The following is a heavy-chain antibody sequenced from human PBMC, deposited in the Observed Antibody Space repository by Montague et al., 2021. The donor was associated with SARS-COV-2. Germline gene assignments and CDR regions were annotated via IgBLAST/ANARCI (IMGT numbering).Heavy chain of an antibody. CDR1: GYSISSRNW. CDR2: IYYSGST. D-gene: IGHD1-14*01. V-gene: IGHV4-28*01. CDR3: VRKTSGYHPFDD. J-gene: IGHJ4*02. Sequence: SETLSLTCAVSGYSISSRNWWGWIRQPPGKGLEWIGYIYYSGSTYYNPSLRSRVTMLMDTSKNQLSLKLTSVTAVDTAVYYCVRKTSGYHPFDDWGQGTLVTVSS.